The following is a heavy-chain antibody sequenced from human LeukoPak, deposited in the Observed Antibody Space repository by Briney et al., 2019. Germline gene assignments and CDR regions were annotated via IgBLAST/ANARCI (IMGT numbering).Heavy chain of an antibody. D-gene: IGHD5-12*01. J-gene: IGHJ6*03. CDR3: ARVSGYSGYDPSYYYMDV. Sequence: SQTLSLTCTVSGGSISSGAYYWSWIRQHPGKGLEWIGYIYYSGSTYYNPSLKSRLTISVDTSKNQFSLKLSSATAADTAVYYCARVSGYSGYDPSYYYMDVWGKGTTVTVSS. CDR1: GGSISSGAYY. V-gene: IGHV4-31*03. CDR2: IYYSGST.